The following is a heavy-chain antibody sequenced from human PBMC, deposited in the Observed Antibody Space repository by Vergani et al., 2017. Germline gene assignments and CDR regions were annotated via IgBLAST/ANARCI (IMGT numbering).Heavy chain of an antibody. CDR2: IDHTGRP. Sequence: QVQLQQWGGGLLKPSETLSLTCVVNGGFFTSYHWTWIRQSPGEGLEWVGDIDHTGRPDYNPSLKSRLTMYVDKSRNQFSLTLNSVTATDTAIYFCARVNTETNGHLYYYYYVDVWGQGTAVTVS. CDR1: GGFFTSYH. V-gene: IGHV4-34*01. J-gene: IGHJ6*03. CDR3: ARVNTETNGHLYYYYYVDV. D-gene: IGHD4-11*01.